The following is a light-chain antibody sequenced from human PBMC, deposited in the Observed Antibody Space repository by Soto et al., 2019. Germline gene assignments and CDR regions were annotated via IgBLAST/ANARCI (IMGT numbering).Light chain of an antibody. CDR1: SSDVGDYNY. CDR3: SSYRRSTRYV. V-gene: IGLV2-14*01. J-gene: IGLJ1*01. CDR2: EVS. Sequence: QSVLTQPASVSGSPGQSITISCTGTSSDVGDYNYVSWYQQHPGKAPKLMIFEVSNRPSGVSNRFSGSKSGNTASLTISGLQAEDEADYYGSSYRRSTRYVFGTGTKLTVL.